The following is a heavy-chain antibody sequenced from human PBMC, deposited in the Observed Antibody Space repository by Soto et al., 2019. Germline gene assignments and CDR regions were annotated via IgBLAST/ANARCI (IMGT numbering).Heavy chain of an antibody. CDR3: AGCPRYSSSWYLGYYGMDV. J-gene: IGHJ6*02. V-gene: IGHV4-30-4*01. Sequence: TLSLTCTVSGGSISSGDYYWSWIRQPPGKGLEWIGYIYYSGSTYYNPSLKSRVTISVDTSKNQFSLKLSPVTAADTAVYYCAGCPRYSSSWYLGYYGMDVWGQGTTVTVSS. CDR1: GGSISSGDYY. D-gene: IGHD6-13*01. CDR2: IYYSGST.